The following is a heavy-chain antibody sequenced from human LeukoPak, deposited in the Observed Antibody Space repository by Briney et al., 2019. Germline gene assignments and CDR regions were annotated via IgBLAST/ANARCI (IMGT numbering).Heavy chain of an antibody. CDR3: ASRRFHWQLAHFDY. Sequence: GASVKVSCKASGGTFSSYAISWVRQAPGQGLEWMGGIIPIFGTANYAQKFQGRVTITTDESTSTAYMELSSLRSEDTAVYYCASRRFHWQLAHFDYWGQGTLVTVSS. V-gene: IGHV1-69*05. D-gene: IGHD6-13*01. CDR1: GGTFSSYA. J-gene: IGHJ4*02. CDR2: IIPIFGTA.